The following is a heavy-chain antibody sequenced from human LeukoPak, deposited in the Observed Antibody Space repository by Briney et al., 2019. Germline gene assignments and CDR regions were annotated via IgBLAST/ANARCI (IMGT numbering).Heavy chain of an antibody. D-gene: IGHD4-23*01. CDR1: GFTFSNYA. CDR2: ICGRGTTK. CDR3: ANDYGGNSNYFQH. J-gene: IGHJ1*01. Sequence: GGSLRLSCAASGFTFSNYAMSWVRQAPGKGLEWVSYICGRGTTKYYADSVEGRFTISRDNSKNTLYLQMNSLRAEDTAVYYCANDYGGNSNYFQHWGQGTLVTVSS. V-gene: IGHV3-23*01.